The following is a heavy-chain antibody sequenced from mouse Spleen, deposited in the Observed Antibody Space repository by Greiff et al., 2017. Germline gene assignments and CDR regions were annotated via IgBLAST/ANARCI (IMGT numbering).Heavy chain of an antibody. CDR2: ISYSGST. CDR3: ASGGDWFAY. CDR1: GYSITSGYD. Sequence: EVQGVESGPGMVKPSQSLSLTCTVTGYSITSGYDWHWIRHFPGNKLEWMGYISYSGSTNYNPSLKSRISITHDTSKNHFFLKLNSVTTEDTATYYCASGGDWFAYWGQGTLVTVSA. J-gene: IGHJ3*01. V-gene: IGHV3-1*01.